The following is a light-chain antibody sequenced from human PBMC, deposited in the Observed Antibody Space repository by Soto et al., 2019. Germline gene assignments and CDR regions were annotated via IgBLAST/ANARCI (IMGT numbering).Light chain of an antibody. CDR2: GNS. CDR1: SSHIGAGYD. CDR3: QSYDSSLSGPGV. Sequence: QPVLTQPPSVSASPGQTVTISCTGSSSHIGAGYDVHWYQQHPGTASKLLLYGNSNRPSGVRDRFSGSKSGTSAARAITGFQAEAEAEYYCQSYDSSLSGPGVFGGGTKLTVL. V-gene: IGLV1-40*01. J-gene: IGLJ3*02.